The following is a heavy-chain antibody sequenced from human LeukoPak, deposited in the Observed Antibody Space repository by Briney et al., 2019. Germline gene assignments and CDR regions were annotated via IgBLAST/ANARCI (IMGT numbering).Heavy chain of an antibody. CDR3: ARVGFLDRSFDY. CDR2: MNPNSGNT. J-gene: IGHJ4*02. V-gene: IGHV1-8*01. D-gene: IGHD3/OR15-3a*01. Sequence: ASVKVSCTASGYTFTSYDINWVRQATGQGLEWMGWMNPNSGNTGYAQKFQGRVTMTRNTSISTAYMELSSLRSEDTAVYYCARVGFLDRSFDYWGQGTLVTVSS. CDR1: GYTFTSYD.